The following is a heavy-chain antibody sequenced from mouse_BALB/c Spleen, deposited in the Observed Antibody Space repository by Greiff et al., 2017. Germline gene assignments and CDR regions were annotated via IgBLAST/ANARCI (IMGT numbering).Heavy chain of an antibody. CDR1: GFSLTSYG. CDR2: IWAGGST. V-gene: IGHV2-9*02. CDR3: ARVLTGTGWFAY. Sequence: QVQLKESGPGLVAPSQSLSITCTVSGFSLTSYGVHWVRQPPGKGLEWLGVIWAGGSTNYNSALMFRLSISKDNSKSQVFLKMNSLQTDDTAMYYCARVLTGTGWFAYWGQGTLVTVSA. J-gene: IGHJ3*01. D-gene: IGHD4-1*01.